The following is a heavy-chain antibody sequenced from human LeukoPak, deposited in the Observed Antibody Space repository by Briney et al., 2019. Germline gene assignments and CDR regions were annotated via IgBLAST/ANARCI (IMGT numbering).Heavy chain of an antibody. CDR3: AGGVVAALDFDY. Sequence: SETLSLTCTVSGGSISSYYWSWIRQPPGKGLEWIGYTYYSGSTNYNPSLKSRVTISVDMSKNQFSLKLSSVTAADTAVYYCAGGVVAALDFDYWGQGTLVTVSS. CDR1: GGSISSYY. CDR2: TYYSGST. J-gene: IGHJ4*02. V-gene: IGHV4-59*01. D-gene: IGHD2-15*01.